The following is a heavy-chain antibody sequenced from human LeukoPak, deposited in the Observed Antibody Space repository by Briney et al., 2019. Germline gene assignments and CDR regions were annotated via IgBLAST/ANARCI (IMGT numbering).Heavy chain of an antibody. V-gene: IGHV3-23*01. Sequence: GGSLRLCCAASGFTFSSYAMNWVRQAPGKGLEWVSAIVGAGGITYYADSVKGRFTISRDNSKNTLYLQMNSLRAEDTAVYYCAKSYGGNSHDAFDIWGQGTLVTVSS. CDR3: AKSYGGNSHDAFDI. D-gene: IGHD4-23*01. CDR1: GFTFSSYA. J-gene: IGHJ3*02. CDR2: IVGAGGIT.